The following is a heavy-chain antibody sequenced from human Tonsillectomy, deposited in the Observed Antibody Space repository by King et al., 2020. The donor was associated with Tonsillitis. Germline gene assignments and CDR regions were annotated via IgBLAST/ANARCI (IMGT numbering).Heavy chain of an antibody. J-gene: IGHJ4*02. CDR1: GGSIISYY. D-gene: IGHD3-10*01. CDR3: AGIWLAPRHTIDY. CDR2: IYYSGST. Sequence: VQLQESGPGLVKPSETLSLTCTVSGGSIISYYWSWIRQPPGKGLEWIGYIYYSGSTNYNPSLKSRVTISVDTSKNQFSLKLSSVTAADTAVYYCAGIWLAPRHTIDYWGQGTLVTVSS. V-gene: IGHV4-59*01.